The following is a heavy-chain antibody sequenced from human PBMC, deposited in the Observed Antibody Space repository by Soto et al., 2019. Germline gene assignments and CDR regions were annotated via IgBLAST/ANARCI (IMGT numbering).Heavy chain of an antibody. CDR2: ISTDGSNT. V-gene: IGHV3-64*01. CDR1: GFTFSSYA. CDR3: VRGQAWEHFDY. Sequence: EVQLVESGGGLVQPGGSLRLSCAASGFTFSSYAMHCVRQAPGKGLEYVSAISTDGSNTYYANSVKGRFSISRDNSKSTLYLQMGSLRAEDLAVYFCVRGQAWEHFDYWGQGTLVTVSS. D-gene: IGHD1-26*01. J-gene: IGHJ4*02.